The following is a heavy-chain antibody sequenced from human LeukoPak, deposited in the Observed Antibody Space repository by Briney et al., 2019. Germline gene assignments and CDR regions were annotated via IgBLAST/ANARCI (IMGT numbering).Heavy chain of an antibody. V-gene: IGHV1-18*01. D-gene: IGHD3-3*01. J-gene: IGHJ6*02. Sequence: GASVKVSCKASGYTFTSYGISWVRQAPGQGLEWMGWISAYNGNTNYAQKLQGRVTMTTDTSTSTAYMELRSLRSDDTAVYYCARSLVRIPRSADDFWSGPMDVWGQGTTVTVSS. CDR1: GYTFTSYG. CDR3: ARSLVRIPRSADDFWSGPMDV. CDR2: ISAYNGNT.